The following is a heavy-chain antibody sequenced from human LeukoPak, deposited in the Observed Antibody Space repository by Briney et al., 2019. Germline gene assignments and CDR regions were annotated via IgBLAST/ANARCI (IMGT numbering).Heavy chain of an antibody. CDR3: ARVGAPHIFYFDY. Sequence: SETLSLTCTVSGGSISSYYWSWIRQPPGKGLEWIGYIYYSGSTNYNPSLKSRVTISVDTSKNQFSLKLSSVTAADTAVYYCARVGAPHIFYFDYWGQGTLVTVCS. J-gene: IGHJ4*02. CDR1: GGSISSYY. CDR2: IYYSGST. V-gene: IGHV4-59*01.